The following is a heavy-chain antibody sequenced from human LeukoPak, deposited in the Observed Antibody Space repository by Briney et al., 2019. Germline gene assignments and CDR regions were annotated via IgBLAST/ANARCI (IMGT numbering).Heavy chain of an antibody. V-gene: IGHV3-7*01. D-gene: IGHD3-3*01. CDR1: GFTFSSNW. CDR2: IKQDGSEK. Sequence: GGSLRLSCAASGFTFSSNWMSWVRQAPGKGLEWVANIKQDGSEKYYVDSVKGRFTISRDNAKNSLYLQMNSLRAEDTAVYYCARDTPNYDFWSGYYPHFDYWGQGTLVTVSS. CDR3: ARDTPNYDFWSGYYPHFDY. J-gene: IGHJ4*02.